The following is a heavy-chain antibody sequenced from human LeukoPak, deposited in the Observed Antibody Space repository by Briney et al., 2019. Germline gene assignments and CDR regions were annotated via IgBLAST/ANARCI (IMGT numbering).Heavy chain of an antibody. J-gene: IGHJ4*02. D-gene: IGHD4-23*01. CDR2: IYTSGST. V-gene: IGHV4-61*02. CDR1: GGSISSGSYY. Sequence: SETLSLTCTVSGGSISSGSYYWSWIRQPAGKGLEWIGRIYTSGSTNYNPSLKSRVTISVDTSKNQFSLKLSSVTAADTAVYYCARVGDYGGGIGYWGQGTLVTVSS. CDR3: ARVGDYGGGIGY.